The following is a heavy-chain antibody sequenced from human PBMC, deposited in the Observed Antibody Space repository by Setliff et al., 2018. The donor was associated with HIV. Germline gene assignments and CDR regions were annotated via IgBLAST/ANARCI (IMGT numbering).Heavy chain of an antibody. J-gene: IGHJ3*02. Sequence: PGESLKISCKGSGYSFTSYWIGWVRQMPGKGLEWMGIIYPGDSDTRYSPSFQGQVTISVDKSINTAYLRWTSLKASDTALYYCARPQYYQSSDAFDIWGQGTMVTVSS. D-gene: IGHD3-10*01. CDR1: GYSFTSYW. CDR3: ARPQYYQSSDAFDI. CDR2: IYPGDSDT. V-gene: IGHV5-51*01.